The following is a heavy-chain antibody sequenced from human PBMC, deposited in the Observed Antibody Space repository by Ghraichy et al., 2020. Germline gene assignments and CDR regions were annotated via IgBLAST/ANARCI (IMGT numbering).Heavy chain of an antibody. V-gene: IGHV1-2*02. CDR1: GYTFSDYY. CDR2: INPNSGGT. CDR3: ARNAFTYVVALVDY. J-gene: IGHJ4*02. Sequence: ASVKVSCKAYGYTFSDYYMHWVRQAPGQGLEWMGWINPNSGGTNYAQKFQGRVTMTRDTSINTAYMELSRLRSDDTAVYYCARNAFTYVVALVDYWGKGTLVIVSS. D-gene: IGHD6-19*01.